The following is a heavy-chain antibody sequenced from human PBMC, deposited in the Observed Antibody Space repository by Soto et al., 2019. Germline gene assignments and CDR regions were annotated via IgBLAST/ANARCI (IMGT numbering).Heavy chain of an antibody. CDR3: ASSSVLGAGDLFHELDV. V-gene: IGHV4-34*01. D-gene: IGHD4-17*01. CDR2: VNHGGTS. J-gene: IGHJ6*02. CDR1: GGSFSGYY. Sequence: PSETLSLTCAVHGGSFSGYYWDWIRQPPGKGLEWIGEVNHGGTSNYNPSLKSRAIISVDTSKNQFSLKLTSVTAADTALYFCASSSVLGAGDLFHELDVWGQGTTVTVSS.